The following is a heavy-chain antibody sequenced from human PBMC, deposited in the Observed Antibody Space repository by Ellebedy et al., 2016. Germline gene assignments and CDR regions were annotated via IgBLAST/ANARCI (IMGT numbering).Heavy chain of an antibody. CDR1: GGSISSSSYY. V-gene: IGHV4-39*01. CDR3: STIAVTGTCCHR. D-gene: IGHD6-19*01. CDR2: IYYNGNT. J-gene: IGHJ5*02. Sequence: SETLSLTCTVSGGSISSSSYYWGWIRQPPGKGLEWIGSIYYNGNTYYNSSLESRITISLDTSANQFSLKLRSVTAADTAVYYCSTIAVTGTCCHRWGQGTLVTVSS.